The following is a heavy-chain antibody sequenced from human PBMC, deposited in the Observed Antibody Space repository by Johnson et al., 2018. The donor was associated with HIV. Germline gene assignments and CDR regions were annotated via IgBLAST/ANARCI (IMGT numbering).Heavy chain of an antibody. V-gene: IGHV3-30-3*01. Sequence: QVQLVESGGGVVQPGGSLRLSCAASGFTFSSYAMHWVRQAPGKGLEWVAVISYDGSNKYYADSVKGRFTISRDNSKNTLYLQMNSLRAEDTAVYYCARVFLGSSWYSDAFDIWGQGTMVTVSS. CDR2: ISYDGSNK. CDR1: GFTFSSYA. CDR3: ARVFLGSSWYSDAFDI. J-gene: IGHJ3*02. D-gene: IGHD6-13*01.